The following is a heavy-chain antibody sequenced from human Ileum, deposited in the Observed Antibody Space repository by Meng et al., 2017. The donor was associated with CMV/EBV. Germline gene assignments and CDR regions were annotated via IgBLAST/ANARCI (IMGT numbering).Heavy chain of an antibody. CDR1: GFTVNNND. V-gene: IGHV3-66*02. CDR3: ASFKQQLAGGTYWYFDL. J-gene: IGHJ2*01. D-gene: IGHD6-13*01. Sequence: GFTVNNNDMSWVRQAPGKGLEWVSSIYGGVTTSYADSVKGRFTISRDNSRNTLYLQMNSLRAEDTAVYYCASFKQQLAGGTYWYFDLWGRGTLVTVSS. CDR2: IYGGVTT.